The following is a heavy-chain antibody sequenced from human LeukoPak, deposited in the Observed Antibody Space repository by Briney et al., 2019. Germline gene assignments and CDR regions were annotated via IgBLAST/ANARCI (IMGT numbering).Heavy chain of an antibody. J-gene: IGHJ4*02. D-gene: IGHD6-13*01. CDR3: AKVDPGIAAAGTGRKTDY. Sequence: GGSLRLSCAASGFIFGSYGMHWVRQAPGKGLEWVAVISYDGGNISYTDSVKGRFTISRDNSKNTLYLQMNSLRAEDTAVYYCAKVDPGIAAAGTGRKTDYWGQGTLVTVSS. CDR1: GFIFGSYG. V-gene: IGHV3-30*18. CDR2: ISYDGGNI.